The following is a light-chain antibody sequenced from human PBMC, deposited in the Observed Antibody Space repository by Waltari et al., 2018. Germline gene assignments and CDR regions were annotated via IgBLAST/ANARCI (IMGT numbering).Light chain of an antibody. Sequence: EIVLTQSXXTLSXSPGXRATRACRASQSVSRALAWYQQKPGQAPRLLIYAASSRATGIPDRFSGSGSGTDFSLTISRLEPEDFAVYYCQHYVRLPVTFGQGTKVEIK. CDR1: QSVSRA. V-gene: IGKV3-20*01. CDR2: AAS. J-gene: IGKJ1*01. CDR3: QHYVRLPVT.